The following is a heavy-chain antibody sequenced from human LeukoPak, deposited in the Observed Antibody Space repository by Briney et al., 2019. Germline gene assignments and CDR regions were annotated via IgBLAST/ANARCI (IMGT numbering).Heavy chain of an antibody. CDR3: ARHEYYGLEGGFDY. J-gene: IGHJ4*02. CDR2: IYYSGST. Sequence: SEALSLTCTVSGGSISSGDYYWRWLRRPPGKGLEWIGNIYYSGSTYYNPSLKRRVTISVDTSTNPSSLKLSSVTAADTAVYYCARHEYYGLEGGFDYWGQGTLVTVSS. V-gene: IGHV4-39*01. CDR1: GGSISSGDYY. D-gene: IGHD3-10*01.